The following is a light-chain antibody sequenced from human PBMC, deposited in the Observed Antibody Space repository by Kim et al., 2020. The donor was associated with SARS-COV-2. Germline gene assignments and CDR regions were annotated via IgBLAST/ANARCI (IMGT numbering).Light chain of an antibody. CDR2: DTS. Sequence: LSPGEGATLSCRASRNINNVLNWYQQKPGQAPRLLIYDTSERATGIPARFSGSGSGTDFTLTISSLEPEDFAVYYCQQRKAWPLTFGGGTKVDIK. V-gene: IGKV3-11*01. J-gene: IGKJ4*01. CDR1: RNINNV. CDR3: QQRKAWPLT.